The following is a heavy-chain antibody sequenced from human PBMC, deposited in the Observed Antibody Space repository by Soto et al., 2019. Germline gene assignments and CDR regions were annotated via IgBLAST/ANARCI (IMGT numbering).Heavy chain of an antibody. CDR1: GGSISSYY. CDR2: IYYSGST. V-gene: IGHV4-59*01. J-gene: IGHJ4*02. D-gene: IGHD4-17*01. CDR3: ARTHGDYVFDY. Sequence: QVQLQESGPGLVKPSETLSLTCTVSGGSISSYYWSWIRQPPGKGLEWIGSIYYSGSTNYSPSLQSRVTISVDTSKNQFSLKLSSVTAADTAVYYCARTHGDYVFDYWGQGTLVTVSS.